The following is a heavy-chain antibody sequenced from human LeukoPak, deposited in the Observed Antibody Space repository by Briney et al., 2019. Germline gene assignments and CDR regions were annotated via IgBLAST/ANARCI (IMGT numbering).Heavy chain of an antibody. J-gene: IGHJ5*02. CDR1: GYSFTSYA. D-gene: IGHD3-16*02. V-gene: IGHV7-4-1*02. CDR2: INPNTGNP. Sequence: ASVKVSSKASGYSFTSYAMNWVRQAPGQGLEWMGWINPNTGNPTNAQGFTGRFVFSLDTSVSTTYLQISSLKAEDTAVYYCARAYQRLGGLSFPDQWGQGTLVSVSS. CDR3: ARAYQRLGGLSFPDQ.